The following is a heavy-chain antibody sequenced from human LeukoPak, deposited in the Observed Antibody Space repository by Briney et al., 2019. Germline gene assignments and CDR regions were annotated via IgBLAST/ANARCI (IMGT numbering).Heavy chain of an antibody. Sequence: GGSLRLSCAASGFTFSSYWMHWVRQAPGKGLVWVSRINSDGSSTSYADSVKGRFTISRDNAKNTLYLQMNSLRAEDTAVYYCARERKLMGFDYWGQGTLVAVSS. CDR2: INSDGSST. D-gene: IGHD2-8*01. CDR1: GFTFSSYW. J-gene: IGHJ4*02. V-gene: IGHV3-74*01. CDR3: ARERKLMGFDY.